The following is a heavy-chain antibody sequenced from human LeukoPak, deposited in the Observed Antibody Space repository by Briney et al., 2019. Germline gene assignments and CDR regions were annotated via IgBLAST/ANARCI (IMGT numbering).Heavy chain of an antibody. Sequence: SVKVSCKASGGTFSSYAISWVRQAPGQGLEWMGGIIPIFGTANYAQKFQGRVTITADESTSTAYMELSSLRSEDTAVYYCAQGSFSGYSYGWYFDYWGQGTLVTVSS. J-gene: IGHJ4*02. CDR1: GGTFSSYA. CDR2: IIPIFGTA. V-gene: IGHV1-69*13. CDR3: AQGSFSGYSYGWYFDY. D-gene: IGHD5-18*01.